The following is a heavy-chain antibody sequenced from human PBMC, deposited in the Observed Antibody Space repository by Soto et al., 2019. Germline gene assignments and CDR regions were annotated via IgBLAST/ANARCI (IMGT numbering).Heavy chain of an antibody. D-gene: IGHD3-22*01. V-gene: IGHV1-69*13. CDR2: IIPMFGTA. CDR3: AREEYYYDSSVPDY. Sequence: SVKVSCKASGGTFSSYAISWVRQAPGQGLELMGGIIPMFGTANYAQKFQGRVTITAXXXXXXAXMXLSSLRSEDTAVYYCAREEYYYDSSVPDYWGQ. J-gene: IGHJ4*01. CDR1: GGTFSSYA.